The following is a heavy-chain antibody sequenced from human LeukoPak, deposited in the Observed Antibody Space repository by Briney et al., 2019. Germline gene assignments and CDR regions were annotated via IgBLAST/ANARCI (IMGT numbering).Heavy chain of an antibody. CDR2: INHSGST. Sequence: SETLSLTCALYGGSFSGCYWSWIRQPPGKGLEWIGEINHSGSTNYNPSLKSRVTISVDTSKNQFSLILSSVTAADTAVYYCARGGYGSGSYYNYWGQGTLVTVSS. CDR3: ARGGYGSGSYYNY. D-gene: IGHD3-10*01. CDR1: GGSFSGCY. V-gene: IGHV4-34*01. J-gene: IGHJ4*02.